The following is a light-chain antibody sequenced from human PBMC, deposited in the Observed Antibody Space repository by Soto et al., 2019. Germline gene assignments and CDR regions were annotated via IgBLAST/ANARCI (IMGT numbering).Light chain of an antibody. Sequence: IVLTQSPASRSLSPGERATLPCRASQSVASYLAWYQQKPGQAPSLLIYAASTRATGIPDRFSGSGSGTDFTLTISRLEPEDFAVYYCQQYGSSGTFGQGSMV. CDR2: AAS. J-gene: IGKJ1*01. CDR1: QSVASY. V-gene: IGKV3-20*01. CDR3: QQYGSSGT.